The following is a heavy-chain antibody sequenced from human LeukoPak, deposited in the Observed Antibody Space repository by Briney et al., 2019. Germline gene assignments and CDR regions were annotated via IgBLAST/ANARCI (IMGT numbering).Heavy chain of an antibody. CDR1: GFSFSNYA. Sequence: PGGSLRLSCAASGFSFSNYAMSWVRQAPGQGLEWVSATSGSGGNTYYADSVKGRFTISRDNSKSTLYLQMNSLRAADTAVYYCAKAGGGNYFPYWGQGTLVTVSS. J-gene: IGHJ4*02. CDR2: TSGSGGNT. D-gene: IGHD1-26*01. CDR3: AKAGGGNYFPY. V-gene: IGHV3-23*01.